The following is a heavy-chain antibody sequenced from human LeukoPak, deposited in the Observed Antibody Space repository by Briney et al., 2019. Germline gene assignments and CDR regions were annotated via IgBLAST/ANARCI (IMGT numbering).Heavy chain of an antibody. CDR2: IYNSGYT. CDR3: AREMSGRFLEGSPMDV. Sequence: SETLSLTCAVSGGSISSGTYYWSWIRQPAGKGLEWIGRIYNSGYTNYNPSLKSRVTISVDTSKNQFSLKLSSVTAADTAVYYCAREMSGRFLEGSPMDVWGKGTTVTVSS. V-gene: IGHV4-61*02. CDR1: GGSISSGTYY. D-gene: IGHD3-3*01. J-gene: IGHJ6*03.